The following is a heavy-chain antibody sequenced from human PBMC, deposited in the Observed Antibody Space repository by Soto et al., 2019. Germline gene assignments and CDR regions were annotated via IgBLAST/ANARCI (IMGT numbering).Heavy chain of an antibody. CDR2: IQSGGPT. J-gene: IGHJ6*04. CDR3: ARDDVLCDGGRCYGLPLAV. V-gene: IGHV3-66*01. CDR1: GFTVSSKY. Sequence: EVHLVESGGGLVQPGGSLRLSCAASGFTVSSKYMSWVLQAPGKGLEWVALIQSGGPTYYADSVKGRFTISRDTSENTVHLQMDSLRAEHTAVSYCARDDVLCDGGRCYGLPLAVWGKGTTVTVSS. D-gene: IGHD2-15*01.